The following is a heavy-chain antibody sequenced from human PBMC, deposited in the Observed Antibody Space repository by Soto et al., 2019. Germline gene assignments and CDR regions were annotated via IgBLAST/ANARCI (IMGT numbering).Heavy chain of an antibody. V-gene: IGHV5-51*01. CDR2: IYPGDSDT. CDR3: ARRNGDYLYAFDI. Sequence: KPGKGLEWMGIIYPGDSDTRYSPSFQGQVTISADKSISTAYLQWSSLKASDTAMYYCARRNGDYLYAFDIWGQGTMVTVSS. J-gene: IGHJ3*02. D-gene: IGHD4-17*01.